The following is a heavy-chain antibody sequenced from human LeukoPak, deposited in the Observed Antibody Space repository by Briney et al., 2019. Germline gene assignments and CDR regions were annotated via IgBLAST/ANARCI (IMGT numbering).Heavy chain of an antibody. Sequence: PSETLSLTCTVSGGSISSSSYYWGWIRQPPGKGLEWIGSIYYSGSTYYNPSLKSRVTISVDTSKNQFSLKLSSVTAADTAVYHCARQDGGYYYYYYMDVWGTGTTVTVSS. J-gene: IGHJ6*03. CDR3: ARQDGGYYYYYYMDV. V-gene: IGHV4-39*01. CDR1: GGSISSSSYY. CDR2: IYYSGST.